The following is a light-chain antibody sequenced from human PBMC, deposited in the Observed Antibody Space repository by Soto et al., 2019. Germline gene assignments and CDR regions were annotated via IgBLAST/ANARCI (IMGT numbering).Light chain of an antibody. CDR1: SSNIGNNY. Sequence: QAVVTQPPSVSAAPGQKVTISCSGSSSNIGNNYVSWYQQLPGTAPKLLIYENNKRPSGIPDRFSGSKSGTSATLGITRLQTGDEADYYCGTWDSSLSAEVFGTGTKLTVL. J-gene: IGLJ1*01. V-gene: IGLV1-51*02. CDR2: ENN. CDR3: GTWDSSLSAEV.